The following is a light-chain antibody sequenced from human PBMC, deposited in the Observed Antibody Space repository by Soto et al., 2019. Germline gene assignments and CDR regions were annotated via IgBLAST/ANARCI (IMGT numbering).Light chain of an antibody. CDR2: ASS. V-gene: IGKV1-39*01. CDR1: QSISIY. J-gene: IGKJ1*01. CDR3: QHYNSYSEA. Sequence: DIQMTQSPSSLSASVGDRVTITCRTSQSISIYLNWYQQIPGKAPKLLIYASSNLHTGVPSRFSGSASGTEFTLTISSLQPDDFATYYCQHYNSYSEAFGQGTKVDIK.